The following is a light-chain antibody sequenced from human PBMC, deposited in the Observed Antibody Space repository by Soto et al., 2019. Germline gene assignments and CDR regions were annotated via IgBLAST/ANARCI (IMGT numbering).Light chain of an antibody. CDR3: QQLNSFPIT. CDR1: QAISSY. CDR2: AAS. V-gene: IGKV1-9*01. J-gene: IGKJ5*01. Sequence: DIQFTQALSFLSASAGDSFSITCRASQAISSYLAWYQQKTGRAPKLLIYAASTLQSGVPSRFSGSLYGTEFTLTITSLQPEDFATYDCQQLNSFPITFGQGTRLEIK.